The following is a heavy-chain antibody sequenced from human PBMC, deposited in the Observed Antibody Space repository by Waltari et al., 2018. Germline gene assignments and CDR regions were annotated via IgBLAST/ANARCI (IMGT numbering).Heavy chain of an antibody. D-gene: IGHD1-26*01. Sequence: QVQLHESGPGLLKPSQTLSLTCRGSGCSISNGDYYWTWLRQPPGRGLEYIGHISYSGNTSYSPSLKSRLFISVDTSNNQFSLMLSSVSAAATAVDYCARQSLSGDAFDVWGQGTALTVSS. CDR1: GCSISNGDYY. J-gene: IGHJ3*01. CDR2: ISYSGNT. V-gene: IGHV4-30-4*08. CDR3: ARQSLSGDAFDV.